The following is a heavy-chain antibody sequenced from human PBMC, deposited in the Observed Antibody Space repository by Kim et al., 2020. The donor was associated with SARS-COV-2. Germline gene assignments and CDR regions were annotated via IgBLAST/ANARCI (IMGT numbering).Heavy chain of an antibody. V-gene: IGHV3-30*04. CDR1: GFTFSSYA. CDR3: ARGGSDYGDSKPSRIFDY. Sequence: GGSLRLSCAASGFTFSSYAMHWVRQAPGKGLEWVAVISYDGSNKYYADSVKGRFTISRDNSKNTLYLQMNSLRAEDTAVYYCARGGSDYGDSKPSRIFDYWGQGTLVTVSS. D-gene: IGHD4-17*01. J-gene: IGHJ4*02. CDR2: ISYDGSNK.